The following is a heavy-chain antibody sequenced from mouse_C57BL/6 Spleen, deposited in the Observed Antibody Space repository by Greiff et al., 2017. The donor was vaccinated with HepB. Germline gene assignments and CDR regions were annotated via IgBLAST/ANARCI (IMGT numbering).Heavy chain of an antibody. J-gene: IGHJ2*01. CDR3: ARGGGKNYFDY. CDR2: ISDGGSYT. CDR1: GFTFSSYA. Sequence: EVKLEESGGGLVKPGGSLKLSCAASGFTFSSYAMSWVRQTPEKRLEWVATISDGGSYTYYPDNVKGRFTISRDNAKNNLYLQMSHLKSEDTAMYYCARGGGKNYFDYWGQGTTLTVSS. D-gene: IGHD2-1*01. V-gene: IGHV5-4*03.